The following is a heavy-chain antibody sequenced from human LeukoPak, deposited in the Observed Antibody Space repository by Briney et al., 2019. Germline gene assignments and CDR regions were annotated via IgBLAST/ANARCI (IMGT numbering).Heavy chain of an antibody. CDR3: ARDLKGQLNPLGAFDI. J-gene: IGHJ3*02. V-gene: IGHV1-18*01. Sequence: ASVKVSCKASGYTFTSNGISWVRQAPGQGLEWMGWISAYNGNTDYAQKFQGRVTMTTDTSTRTAYMEVRSLRSDDTAVYYCARDLKGQLNPLGAFDIWGQGTMVTVSS. CDR2: ISAYNGNT. CDR1: GYTFTSNG. D-gene: IGHD6-6*01.